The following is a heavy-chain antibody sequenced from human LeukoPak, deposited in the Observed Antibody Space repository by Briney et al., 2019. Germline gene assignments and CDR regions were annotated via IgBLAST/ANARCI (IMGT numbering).Heavy chain of an antibody. CDR3: ARKAAAVYYGNDY. V-gene: IGHV4-39*01. CDR1: DGSISSGGYF. D-gene: IGHD6-13*01. CDR2: IYYSGST. J-gene: IGHJ4*02. Sequence: SETLSLTCTVSDGSISSGGYFWSWIRQHPGKGLEWIGSIYYSGSTYYNPSLKSRVTISVDTSKNQFSLKLSSVTAADTAVYYCARKAAAVYYGNDYWGQGTLVTVSS.